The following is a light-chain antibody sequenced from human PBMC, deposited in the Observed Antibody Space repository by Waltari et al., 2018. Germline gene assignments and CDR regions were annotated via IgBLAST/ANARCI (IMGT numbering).Light chain of an antibody. J-gene: IGKJ1*01. CDR2: GAS. CDR3: QHYLRLPVT. V-gene: IGKV3-20*01. CDR1: QSVGRT. Sequence: VLTQSPGTLSLSPGERAIVSCRASQSVGRTLAWYQQQPGQAPRLLIHGASNRATGIPDRFLGSESGTEFSLTSSGLEPEDSAVYYCQHYLRLPVTFGQGTKVEIK.